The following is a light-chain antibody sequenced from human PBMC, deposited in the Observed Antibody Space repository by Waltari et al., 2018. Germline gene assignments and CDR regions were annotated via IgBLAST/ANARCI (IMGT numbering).Light chain of an antibody. Sequence: DIVMTQSPDSLAVSLGERATINCKSSQSVLYSSNNKNYLAWYQQKPGQPPRLLIYWASTRESGVPDRFSGRGSGTDFTLTISSLQAEDVALYYCQQYYSTPQAFGQGTKVEI. V-gene: IGKV4-1*01. CDR2: WAS. CDR3: QQYYSTPQA. J-gene: IGKJ1*01. CDR1: QSVLYSSNNKNY.